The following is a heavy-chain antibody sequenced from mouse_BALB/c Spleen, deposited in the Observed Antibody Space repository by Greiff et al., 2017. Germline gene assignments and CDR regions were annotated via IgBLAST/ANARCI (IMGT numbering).Heavy chain of an antibody. D-gene: IGHD2-4*01. CDR3: TRDDYDVGFDY. CDR2: IYPSDSYT. Sequence: QVQLQQPGAELVRPGASVKLSCKASGYTFTSYWINWVKQRPGQGLEWIGNIYPSDSYTNYNQKFKDKATLTVDKSSSTAYMQLSSPTSEDSAVYYCTRDDYDVGFDYWGQGTTLTVSS. CDR1: GYTFTSYW. J-gene: IGHJ2*01. V-gene: IGHV1-69*02.